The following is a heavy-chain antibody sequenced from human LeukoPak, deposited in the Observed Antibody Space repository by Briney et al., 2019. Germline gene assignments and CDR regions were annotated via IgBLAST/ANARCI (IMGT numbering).Heavy chain of an antibody. V-gene: IGHV1-18*01. CDR2: ISAYNGNT. CDR3: ARAPPAILRITMVRGVMGYFDY. CDR1: GYTFTSYG. D-gene: IGHD3-10*01. Sequence: ASVKVSCKASGYTFTSYGISWVRQAPGQGLEWMGWISAYNGNTNYAQKLQGRVTMTTDTSTSTAYMGLRSLRSDDTAVYYCARAPPAILRITMVRGVMGYFDYWGQGTLVTVSS. J-gene: IGHJ4*02.